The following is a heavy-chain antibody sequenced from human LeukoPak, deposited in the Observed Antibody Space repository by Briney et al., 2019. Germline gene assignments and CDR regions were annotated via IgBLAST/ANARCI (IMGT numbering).Heavy chain of an antibody. J-gene: IGHJ4*02. CDR3: AIMHPYYGGNGYWVQ. CDR1: GFTFSSYS. Sequence: DPGESLRLSCAASGFTFSSYSMSWVRQAPGKGLEWVSGINTSGGSTAYADSVKGRFTISRDNPRNTLYMQMNSLRAEDTALYYCAIMHPYYGGNGYWVQWGQGTLVTVSS. V-gene: IGHV3-23*01. CDR2: INTSGGST. D-gene: IGHD3-22*01.